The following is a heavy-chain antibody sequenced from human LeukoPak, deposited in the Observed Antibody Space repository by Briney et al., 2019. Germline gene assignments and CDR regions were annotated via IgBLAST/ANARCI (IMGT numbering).Heavy chain of an antibody. CDR3: ARDVGEYCSSTNCYASHY. V-gene: IGHV1-2*02. D-gene: IGHD2-2*01. J-gene: IGHJ4*02. CDR2: INPHSGGT. CDR1: GYTFTGYY. Sequence: ASVKVSCKASGYTFTGYYIHWVRQAPGQGLEWMGWINPHSGGTNYAQKFQGGVTMTRDTSITTAYMELSSLRSDVTAVYYCARDVGEYCSSTNCYASHYWGQGTLVTVSS.